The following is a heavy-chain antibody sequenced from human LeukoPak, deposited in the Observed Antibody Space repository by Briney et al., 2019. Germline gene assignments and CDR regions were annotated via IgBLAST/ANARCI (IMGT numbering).Heavy chain of an antibody. D-gene: IGHD5-18*01. Sequence: GGSLRLSCAASGFTFSSYAMSWVRQAPGKGLEWVSGISGSGDSTYYADSVKGRFTISRDNSKNTLYLQMNSLRAEDTAVYYCAKDLTYGYRPFDYWGQGTLVTVSS. CDR1: GFTFSSYA. V-gene: IGHV3-23*01. CDR3: AKDLTYGYRPFDY. CDR2: ISGSGDST. J-gene: IGHJ4*02.